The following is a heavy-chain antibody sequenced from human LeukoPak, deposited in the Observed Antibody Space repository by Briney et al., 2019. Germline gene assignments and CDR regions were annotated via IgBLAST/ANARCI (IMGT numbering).Heavy chain of an antibody. D-gene: IGHD6-13*01. Sequence: GGSLRLSCAASGFTFSTYNMNWVRQAPGKGLDWVSSISISITFIYYADSVKGRFTISRDNAKNSLYLQMNSLRAEDTALYYCARGTLKAAATDFDYWGQGTLVTVSS. J-gene: IGHJ4*02. CDR1: GFTFSTYN. CDR3: ARGTLKAAATDFDY. CDR2: ISISITFI. V-gene: IGHV3-21*04.